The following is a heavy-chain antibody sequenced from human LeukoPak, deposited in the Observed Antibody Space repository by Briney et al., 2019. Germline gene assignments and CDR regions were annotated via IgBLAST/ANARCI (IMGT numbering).Heavy chain of an antibody. V-gene: IGHV3-53*01. D-gene: IGHD3-3*01. J-gene: IGHJ4*02. Sequence: GGSLRLSCAASGFTVSSNYMSWVRQAPGKGLEWVSVIYSGGSTYYADSVKGRFTISRDNSKNTLYLQMNSLRAEDTAVYYCARVVRFSYVIDYWGQGTLVTVSS. CDR3: ARVVRFSYVIDY. CDR1: GFTVSSNY. CDR2: IYSGGST.